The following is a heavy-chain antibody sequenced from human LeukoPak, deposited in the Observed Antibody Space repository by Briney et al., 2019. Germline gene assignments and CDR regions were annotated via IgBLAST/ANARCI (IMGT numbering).Heavy chain of an antibody. V-gene: IGHV3-66*01. CDR1: GFTVSSNY. D-gene: IGHD3-9*01. J-gene: IGHJ2*01. CDR3: ARVMGRLVRTWYFDL. Sequence: GGSLRLSCAASGFTVSSNYMAWARQAPGKGLEWVSVIYDGGFTDYTDSVKGRFTISRDNSKSTLYLQMNTLRAEDTAVYYCARVMGRLVRTWYFDLWGRGTLVTVSS. CDR2: IYDGGFT.